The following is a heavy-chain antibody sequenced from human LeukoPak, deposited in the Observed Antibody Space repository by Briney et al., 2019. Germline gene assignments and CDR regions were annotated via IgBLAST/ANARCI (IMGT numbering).Heavy chain of an antibody. J-gene: IGHJ3*02. D-gene: IGHD6-13*01. Sequence: SETLSLTCTVSGGSISSYYWSWIRQSPGKGLEGIGYSDHSGSSGSSNYNPSLNSRVTMSVDTSKNHFSLNLISVTAADTAVYYCARVRRSSSRPDAFDIWGQGTMVTVSS. V-gene: IGHV4-59*01. CDR2: SDHSGSSGSS. CDR1: GGSISSYY. CDR3: ARVRRSSSRPDAFDI.